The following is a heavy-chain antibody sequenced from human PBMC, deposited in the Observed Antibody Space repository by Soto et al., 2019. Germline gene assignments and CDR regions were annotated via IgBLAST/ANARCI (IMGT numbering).Heavy chain of an antibody. Sequence: GGSLRLSCVASGFTFSNFGLNWVRQAPGKGLEWVSSISSSDKYIYYADSVKGRFTISRDNAKNSLSLQMNSLRADDTAVYYCARVFCRGDCYSPLDYWGQGPLVTVSS. V-gene: IGHV3-21*01. CDR3: ARVFCRGDCYSPLDY. D-gene: IGHD2-21*02. CDR2: ISSSDKYI. CDR1: GFTFSNFG. J-gene: IGHJ4*02.